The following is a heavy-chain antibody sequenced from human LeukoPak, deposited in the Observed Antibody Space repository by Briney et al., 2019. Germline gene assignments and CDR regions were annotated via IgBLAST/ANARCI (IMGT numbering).Heavy chain of an antibody. D-gene: IGHD5-18*01. CDR1: GFTFSSYA. Sequence: GGSLRLSCAAPGFTFSSYAMSWVRQAPGKGLEWVSAISGSGGSTYYADSVKGRFTISRDNSKNTLYLQMNSLRAEDTAVYYCATQEGDTAMVNWGQGTLVTVSS. J-gene: IGHJ4*02. CDR3: ATQEGDTAMVN. V-gene: IGHV3-23*01. CDR2: ISGSGGST.